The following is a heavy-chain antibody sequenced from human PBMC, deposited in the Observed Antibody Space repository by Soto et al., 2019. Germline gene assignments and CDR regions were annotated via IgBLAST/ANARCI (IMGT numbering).Heavy chain of an antibody. CDR3: ARDHGSSGYCPDY. J-gene: IGHJ4*02. D-gene: IGHD3-22*01. V-gene: IGHV3-33*01. CDR1: GFTFDTYG. Sequence: QVQLVESGGVVVQPGRSLRLSCAASGFTFDTYGMHWVRQAPGKGLEWVAVIWYDGNNKYYADSVKGRFTISRDNSKNMMYLQMNSLRAEDTAVYYCARDHGSSGYCPDYWGQGALVTVSS. CDR2: IWYDGNNK.